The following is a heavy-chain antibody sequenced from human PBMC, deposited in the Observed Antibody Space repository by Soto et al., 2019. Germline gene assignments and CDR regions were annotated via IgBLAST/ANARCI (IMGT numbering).Heavy chain of an antibody. D-gene: IGHD2-15*01. Sequence: HVQLAQSGDEVMKPGASVKVSCKASGYIFSSFGISWVRQVPGQGLEWRGWIKTYNGDTNYAQKLQGRVTMTTDTSASTAYMELRSLISGDTAVYYCARGYGSFGSCPLDFWGQRTLVTVSS. CDR2: IKTYNGDT. CDR3: ARGYGSFGSCPLDF. J-gene: IGHJ4*02. V-gene: IGHV1-18*01. CDR1: GYIFSSFG.